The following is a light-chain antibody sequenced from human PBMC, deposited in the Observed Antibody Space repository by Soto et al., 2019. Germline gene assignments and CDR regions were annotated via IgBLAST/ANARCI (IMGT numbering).Light chain of an antibody. J-gene: IGKJ4*01. CDR1: QSVSSY. Sequence: EIVLTQSPATLSLSPGERATLSCRASQSVSSYLAWYQQKPGQAPRLLIYGASRRATNIPARFSGGGSDTEFTLTISTLQSEDFAVYYCQYYDNWRLSFGGGTKVDIK. CDR2: GAS. CDR3: QYYDNWRLS. V-gene: IGKV3-15*01.